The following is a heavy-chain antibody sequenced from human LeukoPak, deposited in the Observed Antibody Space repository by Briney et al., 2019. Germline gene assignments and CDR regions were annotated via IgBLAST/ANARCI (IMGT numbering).Heavy chain of an antibody. CDR3: ARDYYYDSSGHHRGYYFDY. J-gene: IGHJ4*02. D-gene: IGHD3-22*01. V-gene: IGHV1-18*01. Sequence: VASVKVSCKASGYTFISYGVSWVRQAPGQGLEWMGWISPYNGNTNYAQKFQGRVTMTTDTSTSTAYMELRSLRSDDTAMYYCARDYYYDSSGHHRGYYFDYWGQGTLVTVSS. CDR2: ISPYNGNT. CDR1: GYTFISYG.